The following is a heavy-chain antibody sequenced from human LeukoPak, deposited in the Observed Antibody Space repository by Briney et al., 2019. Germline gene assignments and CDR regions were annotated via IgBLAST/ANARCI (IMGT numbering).Heavy chain of an antibody. Sequence: SETLSLTCTVSGGSISSSSYYWGWIRHPPGKGLEWIGRVYYSGSAYYNPSLESRVTISVDTSKNQFSLRLSSVTAADTAVDYCARQVDLLNRFDPWGQGTLVTVSS. V-gene: IGHV4-39*01. CDR2: VYYSGSA. CDR3: ARQVDLLNRFDP. CDR1: GGSISSSSYY. J-gene: IGHJ5*02. D-gene: IGHD1-26*01.